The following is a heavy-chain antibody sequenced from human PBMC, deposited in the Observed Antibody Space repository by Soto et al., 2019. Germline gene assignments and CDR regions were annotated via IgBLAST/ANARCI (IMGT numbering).Heavy chain of an antibody. J-gene: IGHJ4*02. CDR1: GFSLSTTEEG. D-gene: IGHD2-21*02. CDR3: AHGSCFGADCYPNPYFDF. Sequence: QITLKESGPTLVKPTQTLTLTCTFSGFSLSTTEEGEGWIRQPPGKAPEWLALIYWDDDKRYSPSLKTRLTITKDTSKNQVVLTVTNVDPVDTAPYYCAHGSCFGADCYPNPYFDFWGQGILVTVSS. V-gene: IGHV2-5*02. CDR2: IYWDDDK.